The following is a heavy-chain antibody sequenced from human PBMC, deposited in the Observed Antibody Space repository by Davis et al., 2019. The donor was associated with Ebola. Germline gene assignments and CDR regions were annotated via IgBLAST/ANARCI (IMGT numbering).Heavy chain of an antibody. CDR3: ARDDDSSGWVWYFDL. V-gene: IGHV3-7*03. D-gene: IGHD6-19*01. Sequence: GGSLRLSCAASGFTFSSSCMTWLRKSPGKGLEWVPNINQDGSEKYYVDPVKGRFTISRDNAKNSLYLQMNSLRAEDTAVYYYARDDDSSGWVWYFDLWGRGTLVTVSS. CDR1: GFTFSSSC. CDR2: INQDGSEK. J-gene: IGHJ2*01.